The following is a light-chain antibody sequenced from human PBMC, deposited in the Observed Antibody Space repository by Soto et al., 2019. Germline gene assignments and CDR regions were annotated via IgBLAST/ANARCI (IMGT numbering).Light chain of an antibody. J-gene: IGLJ3*02. CDR2: EVS. CDR1: YSDIGAYNY. V-gene: IGLV2-14*01. CDR3: SSYTSSSPWV. Sequence: QSALTQPPSASGSPGQSVTIPCTGTYSDIGAYNYVSWYQQRPGEAPKLMIYEVSNRPSGVSNRFSGSKSGNTASLTISGLQAEDEADYYCSSYTSSSPWVFGGGTKLTVL.